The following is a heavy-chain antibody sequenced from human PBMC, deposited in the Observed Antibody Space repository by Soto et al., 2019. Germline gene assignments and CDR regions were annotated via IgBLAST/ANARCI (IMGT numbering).Heavy chain of an antibody. CDR2: INSAGTIT. V-gene: IGHV3-74*01. Sequence: EVQLVEPGGGLVQPGMSLRLSCAASGFTFSTYWMHWVRQAPGKGLVWVSRINSAGTITSYADSVKGRFTVSRDNAKNTLYLQINSLTADDTAVYYCATVATTSYNWFDPWGQGTLVTVSS. D-gene: IGHD5-12*01. J-gene: IGHJ5*02. CDR1: GFTFSTYW. CDR3: ATVATTSYNWFDP.